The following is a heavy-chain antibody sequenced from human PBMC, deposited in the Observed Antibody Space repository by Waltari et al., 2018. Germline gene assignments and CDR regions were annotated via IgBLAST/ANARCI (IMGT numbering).Heavy chain of an antibody. CDR1: GYSISSGYY. CDR3: ARDPYYYDSSGYYPYYYYYGMDV. J-gene: IGHJ6*02. Sequence: QVQLQESGPGLVKPSETLSLTCAVSGYSISSGYYWGWIRQPPGKGLEWIGSIYHSGGTDYNPSLKSRVTISVDTSKNQFSLKLSSVTAADTAVYYCARDPYYYDSSGYYPYYYYYGMDVWGQGTTVTVSS. D-gene: IGHD3-22*01. V-gene: IGHV4-38-2*02. CDR2: IYHSGGT.